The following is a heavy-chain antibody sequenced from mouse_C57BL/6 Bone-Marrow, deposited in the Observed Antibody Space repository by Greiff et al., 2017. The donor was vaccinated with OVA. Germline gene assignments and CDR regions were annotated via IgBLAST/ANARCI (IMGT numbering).Heavy chain of an antibody. Sequence: EVKLQESEGGLVQPGSSMKLSCTASGFTFSDYYMAWVRQVPEKGLEWVANINYDGSSTYYLDSLKSRFIISRDNAKNILYLQMSSLKSEDTATYYCARDRGYYGSSYDWYFDVWGTGTTVTVSS. CDR2: INYDGSST. D-gene: IGHD1-1*01. V-gene: IGHV5-16*01. CDR3: ARDRGYYGSSYDWYFDV. J-gene: IGHJ1*03. CDR1: GFTFSDYY.